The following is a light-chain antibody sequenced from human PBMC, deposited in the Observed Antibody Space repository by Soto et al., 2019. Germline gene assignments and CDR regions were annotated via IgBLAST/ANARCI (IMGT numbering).Light chain of an antibody. V-gene: IGKV1-9*01. CDR3: QQSGT. J-gene: IGKJ1*01. Sequence: DIQLTQSPSVLAASVGDRVTITCRASQDISSYLAWYQQKPGKAPKVLIFGASTLQHGVPSRFSGSGSGTEFTLTIRSLQPEDFATYYCQQSGTFGQGTKVDIK. CDR2: GAS. CDR1: QDISSY.